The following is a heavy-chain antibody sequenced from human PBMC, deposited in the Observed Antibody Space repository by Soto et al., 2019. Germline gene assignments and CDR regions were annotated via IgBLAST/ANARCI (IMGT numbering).Heavy chain of an antibody. Sequence: QVQLVESGGGVVQPGRSLRLSCAASGFTFSSYGMHWVRQAPGKGLEWVAVIWYDGSNKYYADSVKGRFTISRDNSKNTLYLQMNSLRAEDTAGYYCARERLLSWFDPWGQGTLVTVSS. J-gene: IGHJ5*02. CDR1: GFTFSSYG. CDR3: ARERLLSWFDP. V-gene: IGHV3-33*01. CDR2: IWYDGSNK. D-gene: IGHD2-21*01.